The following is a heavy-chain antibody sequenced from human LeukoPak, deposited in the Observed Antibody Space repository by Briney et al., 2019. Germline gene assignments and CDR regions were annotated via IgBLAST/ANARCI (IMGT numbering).Heavy chain of an antibody. V-gene: IGHV4-61*02. D-gene: IGHD4-17*01. CDR3: ARGGAMTPAY. CDR1: GRSVSSGSDY. Sequence: SETLSLTCTVSGRSVSSGSDYWSWIRQPAGKGLEWIGRIYTSGSTNYNPSLKSRVTISVDTSKNQFSLKLSSVTAADTAVYYCARGGAMTPAYWGQGTLVTVSS. CDR2: IYTSGST. J-gene: IGHJ4*02.